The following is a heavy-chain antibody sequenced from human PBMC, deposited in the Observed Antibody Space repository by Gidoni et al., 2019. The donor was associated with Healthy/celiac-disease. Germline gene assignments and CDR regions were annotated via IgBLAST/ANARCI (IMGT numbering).Heavy chain of an antibody. CDR2: IRSKANSYAT. CDR1: GFTFSGSA. D-gene: IGHD6-13*01. CDR3: TTRPTGGAAAAY. Sequence: EVQLVESGGGLVQPGGSLKLSCAASGFTFSGSAMHWVRQASGKGLEWVGRIRSKANSYATAYAASVKGRFTISRDDSKNTAYLQMNSLKTEDTAVYYCTTRPTGGAAAAYWGQGTLVTVSS. J-gene: IGHJ4*02. V-gene: IGHV3-73*02.